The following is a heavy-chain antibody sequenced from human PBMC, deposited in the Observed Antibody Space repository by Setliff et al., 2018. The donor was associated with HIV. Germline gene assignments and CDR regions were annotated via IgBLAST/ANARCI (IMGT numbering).Heavy chain of an antibody. CDR3: ARDRMPMASWVPDK. J-gene: IGHJ4*02. CDR2: IYTGGRT. CDR1: DDSISSNY. V-gene: IGHV4-4*07. D-gene: IGHD2-2*01. Sequence: PSETLSLTCTVSDDSISSNYWSWTRQSAGKGLEWVGRIYTGGRTNYNPSLKGRVTMSVDTSKNQFSLNLSSVTAAGTAVYYCARDRMPMASWVPDKWGQGTLVTVSS.